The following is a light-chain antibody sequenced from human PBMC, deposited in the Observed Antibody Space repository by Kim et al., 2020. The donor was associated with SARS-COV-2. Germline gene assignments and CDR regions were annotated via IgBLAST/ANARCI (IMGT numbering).Light chain of an antibody. Sequence: GQSITISCTGTSSDIGAYDYVSWFQQHPGRAPKLLIFVVSERPSGVSIRFSGSKSVNTASLTISGLQADDEADYYCSSYTNSNTLIFGGGTQLTVL. V-gene: IGLV2-14*03. J-gene: IGLJ2*01. CDR3: SSYTNSNTLI. CDR2: VVS. CDR1: SSDIGAYDY.